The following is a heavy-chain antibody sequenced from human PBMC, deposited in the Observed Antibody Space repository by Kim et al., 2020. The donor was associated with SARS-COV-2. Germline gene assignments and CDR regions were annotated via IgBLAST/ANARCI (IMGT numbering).Heavy chain of an antibody. Sequence: GESLKISCKTSGYSFTNFWIGWVRQMPGKGLEWMGIIHPIGSDSRYSPSFQCQVTMSVDKSITTAYLRWSSLKASDTAIYYCVRAAGNYYYFGVDVWGQGTTVTVSS. J-gene: IGHJ6*02. CDR2: IHPIGSDS. CDR3: VRAAGNYYYFGVDV. CDR1: GYSFTNFW. D-gene: IGHD3-10*01. V-gene: IGHV5-51*01.